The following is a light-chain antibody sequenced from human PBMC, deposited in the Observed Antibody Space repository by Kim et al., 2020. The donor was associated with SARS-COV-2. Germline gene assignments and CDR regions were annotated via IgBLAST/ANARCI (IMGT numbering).Light chain of an antibody. CDR3: NSRDSSGNHLV. V-gene: IGLV3-19*01. CDR2: GKN. CDR1: SLRKYY. Sequence: ALGQTGRITCQGDSLRKYYASWYQQKQGQAAVLVIYGKNNRPSGIPDRFSGSSSGNTASLTITGAQAEDEADYYCNSRDSSGNHLVFGGGTQLTVL. J-gene: IGLJ2*01.